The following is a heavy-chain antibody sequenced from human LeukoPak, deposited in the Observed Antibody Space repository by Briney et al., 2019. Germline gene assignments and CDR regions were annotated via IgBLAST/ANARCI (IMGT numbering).Heavy chain of an antibody. J-gene: IGHJ5*02. V-gene: IGHV4-30-2*01. CDR2: IYHSGST. CDR3: ARVAVAGTWFDP. D-gene: IGHD6-19*01. Sequence: PPETLSLTCAVSGGSISSGGYSWSWIRQPPGKGLEWIGYIYHSGSTYYNPSLKSRVTISVDRSKNQFSLKLSSVTAADTAVYYCARVAVAGTWFDPWGQGTLVTVSS. CDR1: GGSISSGGYS.